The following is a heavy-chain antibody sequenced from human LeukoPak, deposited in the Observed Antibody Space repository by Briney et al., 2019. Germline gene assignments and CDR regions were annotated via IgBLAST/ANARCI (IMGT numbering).Heavy chain of an antibody. J-gene: IGHJ4*02. CDR2: INPNSGGT. CDR1: GYTFTGYY. Sequence: ASVKVSCKASGYTFTGYYMHWVRQAPGQGLEWMGWINPNSGGTNYAQKFQGWVTMTRDTSISTAYMEPSRLRSDGTAVFEWCEAGGGFASWGQGTLVTVSS. V-gene: IGHV1-2*04. D-gene: IGHD3-10*01. CDR3: CEAGGGFAS.